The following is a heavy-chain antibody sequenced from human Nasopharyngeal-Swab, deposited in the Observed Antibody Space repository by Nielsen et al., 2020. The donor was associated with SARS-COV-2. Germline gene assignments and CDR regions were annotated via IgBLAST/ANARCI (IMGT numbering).Heavy chain of an antibody. J-gene: IGHJ4*02. V-gene: IGHV4-34*01. D-gene: IGHD3-9*01. CDR3: ARRPNTYYDILTGYQRLYYFDS. Sequence: SETLSLTCAVYGGSFSGYYWSWVRQPPGKGLEWIGEINHSGSTNYNPSLKSRVTISVDTSKNQFSLKLSSVTAADTAVYYCARRPNTYYDILTGYQRLYYFDSWGQGTLVTVSS. CDR1: GGSFSGYY. CDR2: INHSGST.